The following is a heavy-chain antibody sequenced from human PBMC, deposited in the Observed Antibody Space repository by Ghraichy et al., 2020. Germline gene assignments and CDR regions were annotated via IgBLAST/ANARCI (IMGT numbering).Heavy chain of an antibody. J-gene: IGHJ6*02. V-gene: IGHV3-7*01. Sequence: GGSLRLSCAASGFTFSSYWMSWVRQAPGKGLEWVANIKQDGSEKYYVDSVKGRFTISRDNAKNSLYLQMNSLRAEDTAVYYCAREEWLVYYYYYGMDVWGQGTTVTVSS. CDR2: IKQDGSEK. CDR3: AREEWLVYYYYYGMDV. D-gene: IGHD6-19*01. CDR1: GFTFSSYW.